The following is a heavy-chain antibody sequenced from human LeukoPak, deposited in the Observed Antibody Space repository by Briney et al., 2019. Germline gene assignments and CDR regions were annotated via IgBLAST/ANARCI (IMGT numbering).Heavy chain of an antibody. CDR2: IIPIFGTA. CDR1: GVTFSSYA. V-gene: IGHV1-69*01. CDR3: ARSYDFWSGYSYYFDY. Sequence: SVKVSCKASGVTFSSYAISWVRQAPGQGLEWMGGIIPIFGTANYAQKFQGRVTITADESTSTAYMELSSLRSEDTAVYYCARSYDFWSGYSYYFDYWGQGTLVTVSS. D-gene: IGHD3-3*01. J-gene: IGHJ4*02.